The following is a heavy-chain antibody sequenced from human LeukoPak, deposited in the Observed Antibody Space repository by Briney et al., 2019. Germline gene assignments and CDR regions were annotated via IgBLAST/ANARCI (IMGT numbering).Heavy chain of an antibody. D-gene: IGHD4-23*01. J-gene: IGHJ4*02. CDR1: GFTFSSYA. CDR3: AKDLSTVVTLILDY. CDR2: ISGSGGST. Sequence: GGSLRLSCAASGFTFSSYAMSWVRQAPGKGLEWVSAISGSGGSTYYADSVKGRFTISRDNSKNTLYLQMNSPRAEDTAVYYCAKDLSTVVTLILDYWGQGTLVTVSS. V-gene: IGHV3-23*01.